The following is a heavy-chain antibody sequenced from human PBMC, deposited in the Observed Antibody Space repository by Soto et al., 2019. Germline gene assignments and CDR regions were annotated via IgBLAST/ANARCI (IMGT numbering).Heavy chain of an antibody. D-gene: IGHD2-2*01. CDR2: ISYGGGTT. V-gene: IGHV3-23*01. J-gene: IGHJ4*02. CDR1: EFTFSNYA. Sequence: GGSLRLSCAASEFTFSNYAMSWVRQAPGKGLEWVSAISYGGGTTYYADSVKGRFTISRDNSKNTLYLQMNSLRAEDTAVYYCARDVGSSHGPGHPHYFDYWGQGTLVTVSS. CDR3: ARDVGSSHGPGHPHYFDY.